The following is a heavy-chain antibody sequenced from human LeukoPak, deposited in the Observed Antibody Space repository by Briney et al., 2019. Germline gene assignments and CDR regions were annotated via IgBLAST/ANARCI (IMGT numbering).Heavy chain of an antibody. J-gene: IGHJ5*02. CDR3: ARGVLSDP. CDR2: IYHSGST. Sequence: SQTLSLTCTVSGGSISSGGYYWSWIRQPPGKGLEWIGYIYHSGSTYYNPSLKSRVTISVDRSKNQFSLKLSSVTAADTAVYYCARGVLSDPWGQGTLVTVSS. V-gene: IGHV4-30-2*01. D-gene: IGHD3-16*02. CDR1: GGSISSGGYY.